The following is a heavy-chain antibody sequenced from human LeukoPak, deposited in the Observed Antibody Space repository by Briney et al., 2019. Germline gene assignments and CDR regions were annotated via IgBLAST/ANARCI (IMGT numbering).Heavy chain of an antibody. J-gene: IGHJ4*02. CDR2: IYSGGST. D-gene: IGHD1-26*01. CDR3: ARGSSGSYVY. CDR1: GFTVGSKY. Sequence: GGSLRLSCAASGFTVGSKYMNWVRQAPGKRLEWVSVIYSGGSTFYADSVKGRFTISRDNSKITLYLQMNSLRAEDTAVYYCARGSSGSYVYWGQGTLVTVSS. V-gene: IGHV3-66*02.